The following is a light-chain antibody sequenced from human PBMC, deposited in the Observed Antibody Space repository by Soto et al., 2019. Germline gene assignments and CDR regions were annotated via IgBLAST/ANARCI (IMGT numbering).Light chain of an antibody. V-gene: IGKV1-39*01. J-gene: IGKJ1*01. Sequence: DIQMTPSPSSLSASVVDRVTITCRASQSISSYLNWYQQKPGKAPKLLIYAASSLQSGVPSRFSGSGSGTDFTLTISSLQPEDFATYYCQQSYSTTRTFGQGTKVDI. CDR2: AAS. CDR1: QSISSY. CDR3: QQSYSTTRT.